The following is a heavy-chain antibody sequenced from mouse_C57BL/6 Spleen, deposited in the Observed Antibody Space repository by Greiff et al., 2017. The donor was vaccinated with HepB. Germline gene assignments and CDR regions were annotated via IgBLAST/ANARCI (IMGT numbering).Heavy chain of an antibody. Sequence: EVQLQQSGPELVKPGASVKISCKASGYTFTDYYMNWVKQSHGKSLEWIGDINPNNGGTSYNQKFKGKATLTVDKSSSTAYMELRSLTSEDSAVYYCAPTGTEDYWGQGTTLTVSS. CDR2: INPNNGGT. CDR1: GYTFTDYY. V-gene: IGHV1-26*01. CDR3: APTGTEDY. D-gene: IGHD4-1*02. J-gene: IGHJ2*01.